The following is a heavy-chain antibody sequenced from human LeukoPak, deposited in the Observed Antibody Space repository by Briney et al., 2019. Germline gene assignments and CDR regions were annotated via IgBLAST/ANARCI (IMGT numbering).Heavy chain of an antibody. CDR1: GYTFTSYD. CDR2: MNPNSGNT. V-gene: IGHV1-8*03. D-gene: IGHD3-22*01. CDR3: ARNTYYYDSSAGTFDF. J-gene: IGHJ4*02. Sequence: ASVKVSCKASGYTFTSYDINWVRQATGQGLEWMGWMNPNSGNTGYAQKFQGRVTITRNTSISTAYMELSRLRSDDTAVFYCARNTYYYDSSAGTFDFWGQGTLVTVSS.